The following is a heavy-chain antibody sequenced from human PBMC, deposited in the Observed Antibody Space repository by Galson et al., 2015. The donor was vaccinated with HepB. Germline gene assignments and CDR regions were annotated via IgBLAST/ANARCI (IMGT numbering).Heavy chain of an antibody. CDR2: ISSSSSYT. Sequence: SLRLSCAASGFTFSSYMSWIRQAPGKGLEWVSYISSSSSYTNYADSVKGRFTISRDNAKNSLYLQMNSLRAEDTAVYYCARERSRGAFDIWGQGTMVTVSS. CDR3: ARERSRGAFDI. J-gene: IGHJ3*02. CDR1: GFTFSSY. D-gene: IGHD3-10*01. V-gene: IGHV3-11*05.